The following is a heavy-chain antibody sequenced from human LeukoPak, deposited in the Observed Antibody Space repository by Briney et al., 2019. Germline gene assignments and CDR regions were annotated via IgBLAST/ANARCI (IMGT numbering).Heavy chain of an antibody. D-gene: IGHD3-3*01. CDR3: TRDFVF. Sequence: GGSLRLSCATSGFTFSSYAMSWVRQAPGKGREGVGNINQDGSVKLYVDSVRGRFTISRDNARNSVYLQTNALRVEDTAVYYCTRDFVFRGQGTLVTASS. J-gene: IGHJ4*02. CDR2: INQDGSVK. CDR1: GFTFSSYA. V-gene: IGHV3-7*01.